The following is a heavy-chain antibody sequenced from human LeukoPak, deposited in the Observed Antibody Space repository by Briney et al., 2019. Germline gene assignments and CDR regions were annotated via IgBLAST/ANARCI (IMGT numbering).Heavy chain of an antibody. CDR1: GFNFRSYW. D-gene: IGHD1-20*01. CDR3: ARGMPLTIAGPPMDV. CDR2: IKGDGTYI. V-gene: IGHV3-74*01. J-gene: IGHJ6*04. Sequence: GGSLRLSCAASGFNFRSYWMHWVRQAPGKGLVWVSRIKGDGTYIDYADSVKGRFTISRDNAKNTLDLQLNSLRAEDTAVYYCARGMPLTIAGPPMDVWGKGTTVTISS.